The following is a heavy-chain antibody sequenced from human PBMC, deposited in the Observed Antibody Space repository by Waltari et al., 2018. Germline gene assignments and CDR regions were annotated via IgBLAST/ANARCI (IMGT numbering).Heavy chain of an antibody. CDR3: ARLREGGFRSDDYYYGMDV. J-gene: IGHJ6*02. CDR2: IYHSGST. CDR1: GYSISSGYY. Sequence: QVQLQESGPGLVKPSETLSLTCAVSGYSISSGYYWGWIRQPPGKGLEWIGSIYHSGSTYYNPSLKSRVTISVDTSKNQFSLKLSSVTAADTAVYYCARLREGGFRSDDYYYGMDVWGQGTTVTVSS. D-gene: IGHD3-3*01. V-gene: IGHV4-38-2*01.